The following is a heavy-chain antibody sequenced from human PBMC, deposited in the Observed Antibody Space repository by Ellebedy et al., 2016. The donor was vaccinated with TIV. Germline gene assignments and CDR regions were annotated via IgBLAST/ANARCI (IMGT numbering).Heavy chain of an antibody. Sequence: AASVKVSCKASGGTFSSYAISWVRQAPGQGLEWMGGIIPIFGTANYAQKFQGRVTITADESTITAYMELSSLRSEDTAVYYCARGDHYYGSGSSQYNWFDPWGQGTLVTVSS. CDR1: GGTFSSYA. CDR3: ARGDHYYGSGSSQYNWFDP. D-gene: IGHD3-10*01. V-gene: IGHV1-69*13. CDR2: IIPIFGTA. J-gene: IGHJ5*02.